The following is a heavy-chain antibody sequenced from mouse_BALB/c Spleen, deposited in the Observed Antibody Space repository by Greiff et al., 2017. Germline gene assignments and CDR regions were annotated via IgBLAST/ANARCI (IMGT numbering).Heavy chain of an antibody. J-gene: IGHJ4*01. Sequence: VKLVESGPGLVAPSQSLSITCTVSGFSLTDYGVSWIRQPPGKGLEWLGVIWGGGSTYYNSALKSRLSISKDNSKSQVFLKMNSLQTDDTAMYYCAKHPDWDGNAMDYWGQGTSVTVSS. CDR1: GFSLTDYG. V-gene: IGHV2-6-5*01. CDR3: AKHPDWDGNAMDY. D-gene: IGHD4-1*01. CDR2: IWGGGST.